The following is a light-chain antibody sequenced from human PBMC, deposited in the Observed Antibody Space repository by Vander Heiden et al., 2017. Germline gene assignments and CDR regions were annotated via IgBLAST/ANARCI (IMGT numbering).Light chain of an antibody. CDR1: TGPATRGHF. J-gene: IGLJ2*01. CDR2: DTG. Sequence: QAVVTQEPSLTVSPGGTASRTRGSSTGPATRGHFPNWVQRKPGQAPRTLIYDTGRKLSLTPARLSGSLLGGKAALTLSGAQPEDEAEYYCVLSYSGARPVFGGGTKLTVL. CDR3: VLSYSGARPV. V-gene: IGLV7-46*01.